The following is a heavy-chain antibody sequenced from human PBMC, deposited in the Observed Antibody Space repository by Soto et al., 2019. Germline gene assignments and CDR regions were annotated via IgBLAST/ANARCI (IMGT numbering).Heavy chain of an antibody. CDR3: ARGNGIGELFTTYYYYGMDV. V-gene: IGHV1-46*01. CDR2: INPSGGST. D-gene: IGHD3-10*01. Sequence: ASVKVSCKASGYTFTSYYMHWVRQAPGQGLEWMGIINPSGGSTSYAQKFQGRVTMTRDTSTSTVYMELSSLRSEDTAVYYCARGNGIGELFTTYYYYGMDVWGQGTTVTVSS. J-gene: IGHJ6*02. CDR1: GYTFTSYY.